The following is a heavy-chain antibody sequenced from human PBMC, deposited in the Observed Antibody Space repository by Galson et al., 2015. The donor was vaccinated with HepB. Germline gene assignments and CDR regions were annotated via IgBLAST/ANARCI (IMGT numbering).Heavy chain of an antibody. D-gene: IGHD1-26*01. CDR1: GFIFSHYG. CDR3: TNGEPPVTMGTTAGQFDF. J-gene: IGHJ4*02. V-gene: IGHV3-30*18. Sequence: SLRLSCAASGFIFSHYGMHWVRQAPGKGLEWVAGITYDGSNKYYADSVKGRFTVSRDNSKNTLDLEMNCLRAEDMAVYYCTNGEPPVTMGTTAGQFDFWGQGTLVTVSS. CDR2: ITYDGSNK.